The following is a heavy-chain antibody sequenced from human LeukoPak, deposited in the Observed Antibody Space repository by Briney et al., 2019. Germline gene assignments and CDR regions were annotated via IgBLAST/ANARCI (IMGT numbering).Heavy chain of an antibody. CDR2: INPSGGST. J-gene: IGHJ4*02. V-gene: IGHV1-46*01. D-gene: IGHD1-26*01. Sequence: GASVKVSCKASGYTSTNYYMHWVRQAPGQGLEWMGIINPSGGSTTYAQKFQGRVTMTRDTSTSTVYMELSGLTSEDTAAYYCAREGILGATNYFDYWGQGTLVTVSS. CDR1: GYTSTNYY. CDR3: AREGILGATNYFDY.